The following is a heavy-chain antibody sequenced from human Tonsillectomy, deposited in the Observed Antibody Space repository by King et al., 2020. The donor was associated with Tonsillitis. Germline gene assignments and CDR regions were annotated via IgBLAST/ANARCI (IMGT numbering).Heavy chain of an antibody. D-gene: IGHD4-17*01. Sequence: EVQLVESGAEVKRPGESLKISCKVSGYSFITYWIVWVRQMPGKGLEWMGIIFPNDSDTRYSPSFQGQVTISADKSMNTAYLQWSSLKASDTAIYYCARLTTVKGSALEFWGQGTLVTVSS. J-gene: IGHJ4*02. CDR1: GYSFITYW. CDR3: ARLTTVKGSALEF. CDR2: IFPNDSDT. V-gene: IGHV5-51*01.